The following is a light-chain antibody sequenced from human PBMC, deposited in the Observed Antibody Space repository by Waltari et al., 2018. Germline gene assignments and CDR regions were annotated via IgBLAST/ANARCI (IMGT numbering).Light chain of an antibody. CDR2: GAS. Sequence: EIVLTQSPGTLSLSPGERATLSCRASQSVSSSYLAWYQQKPGQGPRLLIYGASSRATGIPDRFGGSGSGTDFTLTISRLEPEDFAVYYCQQYGSSRTFGQGTKLEIK. CDR1: QSVSSSY. J-gene: IGKJ2*02. CDR3: QQYGSSRT. V-gene: IGKV3-20*01.